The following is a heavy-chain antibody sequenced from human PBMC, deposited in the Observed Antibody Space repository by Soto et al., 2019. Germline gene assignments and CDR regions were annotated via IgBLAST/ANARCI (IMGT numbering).Heavy chain of an antibody. CDR3: AKDPNGNYVGAFDI. V-gene: IGHV3-23*01. CDR2: ISSSGDNT. D-gene: IGHD1-7*01. J-gene: IGHJ3*02. Sequence: SLRLSCVASGFTFSPYAMSWVRQAPGKGLEWVSGISSSGDNTYYADSVKGRFTISRDNSKNMLYLQMSSLRADDTALYYCAKDPNGNYVGAFDIWGQGTMVTVSS. CDR1: GFTFSPYA.